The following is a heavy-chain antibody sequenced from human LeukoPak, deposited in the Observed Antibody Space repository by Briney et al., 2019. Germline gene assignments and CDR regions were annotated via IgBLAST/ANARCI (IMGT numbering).Heavy chain of an antibody. CDR3: ASSGYKFGNAFDI. Sequence: PGGSLRLSCAASGFTFSYYSMNWVRQAPGKGLEWVSSINNAGNDIYYAESVKGRFTISRDTARPSLSLQMNSLRGEDTALYYCASSGYKFGNAFDIWGQGTMVTVSS. D-gene: IGHD5-18*01. CDR2: INNAGNDI. V-gene: IGHV3-21*01. J-gene: IGHJ3*02. CDR1: GFTFSYYS.